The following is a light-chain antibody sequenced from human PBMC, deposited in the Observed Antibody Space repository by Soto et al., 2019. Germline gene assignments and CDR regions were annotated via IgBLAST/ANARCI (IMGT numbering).Light chain of an antibody. CDR2: DST. CDR1: SSNIGNNY. V-gene: IGLV1-51*01. J-gene: IGLJ3*02. Sequence: QAVVTQPPSVSVAPGQKVTISCSGSSSNIGNNYVSWYQQLPGTAPKLLIYDSTQRPSGIPDRFSGSKSGTSATLGITGLQTGDEADYYCGTWDSSLSAGVFGGGTKLTVL. CDR3: GTWDSSLSAGV.